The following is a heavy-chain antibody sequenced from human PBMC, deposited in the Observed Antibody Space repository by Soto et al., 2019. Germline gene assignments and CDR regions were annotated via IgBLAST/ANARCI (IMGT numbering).Heavy chain of an antibody. V-gene: IGHV4-30-4*01. Sequence: PSETLSLTCTVSGGSISSGDYYWSWIRQPPGKGLEWIGYIYYSGSTYYNPSLKSRVTISVDTSTNQFSLKLSSVTAADTAMYYCARDPGTWGRGGHWGQGTLVTVSS. CDR2: IYYSGST. J-gene: IGHJ4*02. CDR1: GGSISSGDYY. CDR3: ARDPGTWGRGGH. D-gene: IGHD6-13*01.